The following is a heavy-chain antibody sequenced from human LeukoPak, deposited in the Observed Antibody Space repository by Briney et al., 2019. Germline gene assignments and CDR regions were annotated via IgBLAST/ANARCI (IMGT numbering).Heavy chain of an antibody. CDR2: ISSSSSYI. CDR3: ARFATSSSEYYYGMDV. J-gene: IGHJ6*02. D-gene: IGHD6-6*01. CDR1: GFTFSSYS. V-gene: IGHV3-21*01. Sequence: GGSLRLSCAASGFTFSSYSMNWVRQAPGKGLEWVSSISSSSSYIYYTDSVKGRFTISRDNAKNSLYLQMNSLRAEDTAAYYCARFATSSSEYYYGMDVWGQGTTVTVSS.